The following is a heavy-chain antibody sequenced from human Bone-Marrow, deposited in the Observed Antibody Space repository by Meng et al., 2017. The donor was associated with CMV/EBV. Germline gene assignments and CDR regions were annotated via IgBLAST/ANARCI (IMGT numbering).Heavy chain of an antibody. Sequence: GESLKISCAASGFTFSSYIMHWVRQAPGKGLEWVAVISYDGSNKYHADSVKGRFTISRDNSKNTLFLQMNSLRAEDTAVYYCARRYGGNSYYYGMDVWGQGTTVTVSS. D-gene: IGHD4-23*01. J-gene: IGHJ6*02. CDR3: ARRYGGNSYYYGMDV. CDR2: ISYDGSNK. V-gene: IGHV3-30-3*01. CDR1: GFTFSSYI.